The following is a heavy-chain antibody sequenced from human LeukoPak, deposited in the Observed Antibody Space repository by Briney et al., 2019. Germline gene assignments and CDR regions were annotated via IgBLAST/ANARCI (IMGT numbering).Heavy chain of an antibody. D-gene: IGHD1-1*01. CDR1: GFTFSSYA. V-gene: IGHV3-23*01. Sequence: GGSLRLSCAASGFTFSSYAMSWVRQAPGKGLKWVSAISGSGSSAYQADSVKGRFTISRDNSKNTLYLQMNSLRSEDTAVYYCTRGVQLERRYYNWFDPWGQGTLVTVSS. CDR2: ISGSGSSA. CDR3: TRGVQLERRYYNWFDP. J-gene: IGHJ5*02.